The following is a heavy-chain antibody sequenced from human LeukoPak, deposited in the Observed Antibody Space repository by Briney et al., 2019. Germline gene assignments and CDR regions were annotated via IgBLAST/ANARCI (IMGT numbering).Heavy chain of an antibody. J-gene: IGHJ5*02. CDR3: AKVTQNGFTVVTPEHWFDP. CDR2: ISGSGGST. V-gene: IGHV3-23*01. CDR1: GFTFSSYA. D-gene: IGHD4-23*01. Sequence: GGSLRLSCVASGFTFSSYAMSWVRQAPGKGLEWVSAISGSGGSTYYADSVKGRFTISRDNSKNTLYLQMNSLRAEDTAVYYCAKVTQNGFTVVTPEHWFDPWGQGTLVTVSS.